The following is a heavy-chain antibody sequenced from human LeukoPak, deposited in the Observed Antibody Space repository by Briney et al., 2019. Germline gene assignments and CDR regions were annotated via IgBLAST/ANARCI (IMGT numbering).Heavy chain of an antibody. CDR3: ARVGYDSSGYAEAFDI. CDR2: ISSSGSTI. V-gene: IGHV3-11*01. CDR1: GFTFSDYY. D-gene: IGHD3-22*01. J-gene: IGHJ3*02. Sequence: GGSLRLSCAASGFTFSDYYMGWIRQAPGKGLEWVSYISSSGSTIYYADSVKGRFTISRDNAKNSLYLQMNSLRAEDTAVYYCARVGYDSSGYAEAFDIWGQGTMVTVSS.